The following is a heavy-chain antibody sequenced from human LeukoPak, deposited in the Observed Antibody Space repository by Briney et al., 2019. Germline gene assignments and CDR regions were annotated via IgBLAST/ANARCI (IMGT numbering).Heavy chain of an antibody. CDR3: VRHDGRGGATMGAFDS. D-gene: IGHD5-12*01. Sequence: ASETLSLTCTVSAGSFISSSHHWGWIRQSPGKGLEWIGSVYYGRTTYYNPSLDGRVTVSLDTSANQFSLRLNSVTAADTAVYYCVRHDGRGGATMGAFDSWGQGSLVTVSS. J-gene: IGHJ5*01. CDR1: AGSFISSSHH. CDR2: VYYGRTT. V-gene: IGHV4-39*01.